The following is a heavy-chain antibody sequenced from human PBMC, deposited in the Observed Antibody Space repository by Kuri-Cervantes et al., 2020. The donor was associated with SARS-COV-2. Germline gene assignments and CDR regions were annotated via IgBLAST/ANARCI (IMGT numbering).Heavy chain of an antibody. Sequence: LSLTCAASGFTFSSYEMNWVRQAPGKGLEWVSYISSSGSTIYYADSVEGRFTISRDNAKNSLYLQMNSLRAEDTAVYYCARVLGAYDYCDYWGQGTLVTVSS. CDR1: GFTFSSYE. V-gene: IGHV3-48*03. D-gene: IGHD5-12*01. CDR3: ARVLGAYDYCDY. J-gene: IGHJ4*02. CDR2: ISSSGSTI.